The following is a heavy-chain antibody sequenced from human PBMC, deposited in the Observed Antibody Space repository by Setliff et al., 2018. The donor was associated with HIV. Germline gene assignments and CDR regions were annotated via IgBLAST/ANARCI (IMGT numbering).Heavy chain of an antibody. CDR3: ARGQDLGATWTGYYYYYMDV. Sequence: SETLSLTCAVYVGSFSGHYWIWIRQPPGKGLEWIGETSPSGSTKYNPSLKSRVTISVDRSKNQFSLKLTSVTAADTAVYYCARGQDLGATWTGYYYYYMDVWGKGTTVTVSS. J-gene: IGHJ6*03. V-gene: IGHV4-34*01. CDR1: VGSFSGHY. CDR2: TSPSGST. D-gene: IGHD1-26*01.